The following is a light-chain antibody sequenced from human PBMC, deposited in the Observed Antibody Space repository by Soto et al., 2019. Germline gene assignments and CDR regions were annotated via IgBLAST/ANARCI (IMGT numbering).Light chain of an antibody. J-gene: IGKJ1*01. V-gene: IGKV1-12*01. CDR2: PAS. CDR1: QPTTNW. Sequence: IQMTQSPSSVSASVGDTVSITGRAKQPTTNWLAWFQQRPGEPPKLMIYPASTLQSGVPSRFSGSGSGTEFTLTCTGLQPEDSATAYCQNANIFPRMFAQGTSVEV. CDR3: QNANIFPRM.